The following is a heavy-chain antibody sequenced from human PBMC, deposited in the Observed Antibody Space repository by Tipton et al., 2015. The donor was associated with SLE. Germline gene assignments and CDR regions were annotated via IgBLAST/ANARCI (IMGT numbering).Heavy chain of an antibody. J-gene: IGHJ3*01. CDR2: IFWDGGGV. CDR3: IRDMFPGGADV. D-gene: IGHD3-16*01. V-gene: IGHV3-9*02. Sequence: SLRLSCTISGITPDEYAMHWVRQAPGKGLEWVAGIFWDGGGVDYVDSVKGRFTISRDKGRKSLVLQMNSLRPEDKALYYCIRDMFPGGADVWGQGTMVTVSS. CDR1: GITPDEYA.